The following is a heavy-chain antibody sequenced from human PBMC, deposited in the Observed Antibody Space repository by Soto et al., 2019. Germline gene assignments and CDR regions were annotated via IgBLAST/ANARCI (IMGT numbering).Heavy chain of an antibody. Sequence: SETLSLTCTVSGGSISSYYWSWIRQPPGKGLEWIGYIYYSGSTNYNPSLKSRVTISVDTSKNQFSLKLSSVTAADTAVYYCARYGSGSSVGFLPWGQATLVTGSS. V-gene: IGHV4-59*01. CDR3: ARYGSGSSVGFLP. D-gene: IGHD3-10*01. CDR1: GGSISSYY. J-gene: IGHJ5*02. CDR2: IYYSGST.